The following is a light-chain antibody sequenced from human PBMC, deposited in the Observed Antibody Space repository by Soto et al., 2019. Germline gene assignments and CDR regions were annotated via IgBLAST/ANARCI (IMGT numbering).Light chain of an antibody. V-gene: IGKV3-20*01. Sequence: EIVLTQSPGTLSLSPGERATLSCRASQSVTSNYLAWYQQKPGQAPRLLIYGASSRATGIPDRFSGSGSGTDFTLTISRLDTKDFAVYYCQQYGTSPYTFGQGTKLEIK. J-gene: IGKJ2*01. CDR2: GAS. CDR3: QQYGTSPYT. CDR1: QSVTSNY.